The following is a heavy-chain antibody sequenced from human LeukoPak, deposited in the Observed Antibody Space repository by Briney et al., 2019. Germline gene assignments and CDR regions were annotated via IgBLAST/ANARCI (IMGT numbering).Heavy chain of an antibody. D-gene: IGHD2/OR15-2a*01. CDR1: GESINPYY. V-gene: IGHV4-4*07. CDR3: ARSFLDYMDV. Sequence: PSETLSLTCTVSGESINPYYWNWIRQSAGKGLEWIGHIYKSGTTNFNPSLTSRVTMSLDTSGNQFSLKLRSVTAADTAVYFCARSFLDYMDVWGKGTTVTVSS. CDR2: IYKSGTT. J-gene: IGHJ6*03.